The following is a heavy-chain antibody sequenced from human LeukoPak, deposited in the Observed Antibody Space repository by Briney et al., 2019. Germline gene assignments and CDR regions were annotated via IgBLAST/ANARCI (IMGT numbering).Heavy chain of an antibody. J-gene: IGHJ5*02. D-gene: IGHD3-16*02. V-gene: IGHV4-34*01. CDR3: ARGPYYDYVWGSYRIENWFDP. CDR1: GGSFSGYY. CDR2: INYSGST. Sequence: PSETLSLTCAVYGGSFSGYYWSWIRQPPGKGLEWIGEINYSGSTNYNPSLKSRVTISVDTSKNQFSLKLSSVTAADTAVHYCARGPYYDYVWGSYRIENWFDPWGQGTLVTVSS.